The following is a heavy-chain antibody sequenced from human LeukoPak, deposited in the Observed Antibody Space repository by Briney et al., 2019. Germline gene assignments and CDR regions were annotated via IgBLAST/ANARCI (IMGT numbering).Heavy chain of an antibody. Sequence: GGSLRLSCAASGFTFSSYNMNWVRQAPGKGLEWVSAISGSGGSTYYADSVKGRFTISRDNSKNTLYLQMNSLRAEDTAVYYCAKDFPPEPQLWSPPIDYWGQGTLVAVSS. V-gene: IGHV3-23*01. CDR3: AKDFPPEPQLWSPPIDY. J-gene: IGHJ4*02. CDR2: ISGSGGST. D-gene: IGHD5-18*01. CDR1: GFTFSSYN.